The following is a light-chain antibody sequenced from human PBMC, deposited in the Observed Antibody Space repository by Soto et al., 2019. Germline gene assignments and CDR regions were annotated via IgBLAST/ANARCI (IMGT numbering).Light chain of an antibody. CDR2: EVV. CDR1: KNDIGVYDF. J-gene: IGLJ3*02. V-gene: IGLV2-8*01. CDR3: SSYTSSSWV. Sequence: QSALTQPPSASGSPGQSVTISCTGTKNDIGVYDFVSWYQHHPGKAPRLIIYEVVQRPSGVPDRFSGSKSGNTASLTVSGLQAADEADYYCSSYTSSSWVFGGGTKLTVL.